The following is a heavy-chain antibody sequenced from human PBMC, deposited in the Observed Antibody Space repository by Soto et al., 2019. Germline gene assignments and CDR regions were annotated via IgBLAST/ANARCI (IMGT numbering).Heavy chain of an antibody. CDR1: GYTFTHYY. Sequence: QVQLVQSGAEVKKPGASVKLSCRTSGYTFTHYYIHWVRQAPGQGLEWLGIINPASGSTNYAQDFQGRVTLTMVTSTTTAYMDLSGLRAEDTAIFYCARDLAAGDHWGQGTLVTVSS. CDR3: ARDLAAGDH. J-gene: IGHJ4*02. V-gene: IGHV1-46*01. CDR2: INPASGST. D-gene: IGHD6-13*01.